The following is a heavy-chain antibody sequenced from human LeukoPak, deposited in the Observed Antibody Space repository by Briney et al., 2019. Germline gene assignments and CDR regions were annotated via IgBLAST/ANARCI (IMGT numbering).Heavy chain of an antibody. CDR1: GFSFSNVG. V-gene: IGHV3-15*01. CDR2: SKGKTDGGTT. CDR3: TAGGGAASY. D-gene: IGHD3-16*01. J-gene: IGHJ4*02. Sequence: GGSLRLSCATSGFSFSNVGMSWVRQAPGKGLEWVGRSKGKTDGGTTDYAAPVKVRFRISRDVSKNALYLQMNSLKTEDTAVYYCTAGGGAASYWGQGTLVTVSS.